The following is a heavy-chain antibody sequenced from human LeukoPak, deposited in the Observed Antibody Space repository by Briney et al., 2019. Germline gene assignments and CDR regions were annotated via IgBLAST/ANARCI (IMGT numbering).Heavy chain of an antibody. Sequence: GGSLRLSCAASGFTFSSSAMRWVRQAPGKGLEWVSSISGSGSGGSTYYADSVKGRFTISRDNSKNTLYLQMNSLIAEDTAVYYCAKSGYNRFDYWGQGTRVTVSS. J-gene: IGHJ4*02. CDR3: AKSGYNRFDY. CDR1: GFTFSSSA. CDR2: ISGSGSGGST. V-gene: IGHV3-23*01. D-gene: IGHD5-24*01.